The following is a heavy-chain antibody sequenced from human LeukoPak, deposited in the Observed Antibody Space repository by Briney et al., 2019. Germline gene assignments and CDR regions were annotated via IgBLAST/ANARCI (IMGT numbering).Heavy chain of an antibody. CDR2: IKSKTDGGTT. D-gene: IGHD3-10*01. J-gene: IGHJ4*02. CDR3: TTDLYYYGPDY. CDR1: GFTFSNAW. V-gene: IGHV3-15*01. Sequence: GGSLRLSCTASGFTFSNAWMSWVRQAPGKGLEWVGRIKSKTDGGTTDYAAPVKGRFTISRDDSKNTLYLQMNSLKTEDTAVYYCTTDLYYYGPDYWGQGTLVTVSS.